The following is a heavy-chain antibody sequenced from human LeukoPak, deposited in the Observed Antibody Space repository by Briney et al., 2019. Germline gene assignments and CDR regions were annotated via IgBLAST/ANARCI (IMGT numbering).Heavy chain of an antibody. V-gene: IGHV1-18*01. CDR3: ARVLTGYRKGYWFDP. CDR1: GYTFTSYG. Sequence: ASVKVSCKASGYTFTSYGISWVRQAPGQGLEWMGWTSAYNGNTNYAQKLQGRVTMTTDTSTSTAYMELRSLRSDDTAVYYCARVLTGYRKGYWFDPWGQGTLVTVSS. CDR2: TSAYNGNT. J-gene: IGHJ5*02. D-gene: IGHD3-9*01.